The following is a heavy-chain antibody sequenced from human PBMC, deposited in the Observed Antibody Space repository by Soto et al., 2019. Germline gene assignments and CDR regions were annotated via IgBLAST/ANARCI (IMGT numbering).Heavy chain of an antibody. CDR1: GYTFFTYD. J-gene: IGHJ5*02. CDR2: ISTYSGDT. Sequence: QVHLVQSGVEVKTPGASVKVSCQASGYTFFTYDISWVRQSPGQGLEWMGWISTYSGDTMYGQKFQGRVTMTTDTSTTPAYLALRSLRPDDTSVYYCARHHGPTTTENWFDPWGQGTLVTVSS. CDR3: ARHHGPTTTENWFDP. D-gene: IGHD5-12*01. V-gene: IGHV1-18*01.